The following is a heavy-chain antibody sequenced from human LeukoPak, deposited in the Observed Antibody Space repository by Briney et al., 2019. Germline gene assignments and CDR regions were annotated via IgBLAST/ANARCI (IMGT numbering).Heavy chain of an antibody. CDR3: AKDAAKRWLQFRSHYYYYMDV. V-gene: IGHV3-30*18. J-gene: IGHJ6*03. Sequence: GGSLRLSCAASGFTFNSYGMHWVRQAPGKGLEWVTLISHDGRNQYYADSVKGRFTISRDNSKNMLYLQMNSLRAEDTALYYCAKDAAKRWLQFRSHYYYYMDVWGKGTTVTVSS. D-gene: IGHD5-24*01. CDR2: ISHDGRNQ. CDR1: GFTFNSYG.